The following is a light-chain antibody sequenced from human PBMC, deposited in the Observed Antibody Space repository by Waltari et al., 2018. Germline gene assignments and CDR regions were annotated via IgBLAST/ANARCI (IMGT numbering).Light chain of an antibody. Sequence: DIQMTQSPSSLSASVGDRVTITCRASQGINNYLSWYQQKPGKAPKRLIYYASSLESGVPSRFSGSGSGKDYTLTISSLKPEDIATYYCQQYDNFPFTFGPGTTLDIK. CDR2: YAS. V-gene: IGKV1-33*01. J-gene: IGKJ3*01. CDR1: QGINNY. CDR3: QQYDNFPFT.